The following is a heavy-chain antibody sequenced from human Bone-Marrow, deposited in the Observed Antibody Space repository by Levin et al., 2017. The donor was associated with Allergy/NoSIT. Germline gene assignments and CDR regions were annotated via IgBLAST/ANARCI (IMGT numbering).Heavy chain of an antibody. CDR1: GYTFTDYF. V-gene: IGHV1-2*06. Sequence: GGSLRLSCKASGYTFTDYFIHWVRQAPGQRLEWMGRINPKNGATNYAQKFQGRVTLTRDTSISTAYMELSRLRSDDTALYYCAFFGGGAFDRWGQGTMVTVSS. CDR3: AFFGGGAFDR. D-gene: IGHD3-16*01. J-gene: IGHJ3*02. CDR2: INPKNGAT.